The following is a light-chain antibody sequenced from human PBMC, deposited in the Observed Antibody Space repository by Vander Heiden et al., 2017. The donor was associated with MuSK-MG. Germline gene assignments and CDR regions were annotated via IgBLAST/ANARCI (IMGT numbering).Light chain of an antibody. V-gene: IGKV2-28*01. CDR2: LGS. J-gene: IGKJ5*01. CDR3: MQTLQTPIT. Sequence: DIVMTQSPLSLSVNPGEPASISCRSSQSLLNSKGYNYLDWYLQKPGQSPQLLIYLGSNRASGVPDRFSGSASGTDFTLKISRVEAEDVGVYYCMQTLQTPITFGQGTRLEIK. CDR1: QSLLNSKGYNY.